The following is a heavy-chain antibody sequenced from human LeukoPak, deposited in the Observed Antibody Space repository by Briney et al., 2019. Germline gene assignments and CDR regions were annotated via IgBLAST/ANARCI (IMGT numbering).Heavy chain of an antibody. D-gene: IGHD6-6*01. J-gene: IGHJ3*02. CDR2: SYYSGST. Sequence: PSETLSLTCSVSGGSISSYYWSWIRQPPGKGLEYIGYSYYSGSTDYNPSLKSRVTISVDTSNQFSLMLTSVTAADTAVYYCAGQSISARRAFDIWGQGTMVTVSS. CDR3: AGQSISARRAFDI. CDR1: GGSISSYY. V-gene: IGHV4-59*08.